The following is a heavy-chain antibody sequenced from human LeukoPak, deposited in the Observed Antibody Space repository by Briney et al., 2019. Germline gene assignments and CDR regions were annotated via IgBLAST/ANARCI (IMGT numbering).Heavy chain of an antibody. CDR2: ISGSGGST. V-gene: IGHV3-23*01. CDR1: GFTFSSYA. D-gene: IGHD2-2*01. Sequence: GGSLRLSCAASGFTFSSYAMTWVRQPPGKGLEWVSAISGSGGSTYYADSVKGRFTISRDNSKNTLYLQMNSLRAEDTAVYYCAKGDLGYCSSTNCNDYWGQGTLVTVSS. CDR3: AKGDLGYCSSTNCNDY. J-gene: IGHJ4*02.